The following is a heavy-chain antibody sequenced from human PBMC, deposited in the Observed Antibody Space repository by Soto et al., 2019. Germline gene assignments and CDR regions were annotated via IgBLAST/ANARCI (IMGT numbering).Heavy chain of an antibody. CDR1: GGSFSGYY. V-gene: IGHV4-34*01. Sequence: QVQLQQWGAGLLKPSETLSLPCAVYGGSFSGYYWTWIRQPPGTGLEWIGEINHSGSTNYNPSLRGRVTISGDTSKNQFSLKLTSVTAADTAVYYCARDKITGLFDYWGQGTLVTVSS. CDR2: INHSGST. J-gene: IGHJ4*02. D-gene: IGHD2-8*02. CDR3: ARDKITGLFDY.